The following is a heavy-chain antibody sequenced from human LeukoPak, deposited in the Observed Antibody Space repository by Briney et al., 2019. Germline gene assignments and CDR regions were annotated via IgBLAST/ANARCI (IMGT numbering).Heavy chain of an antibody. D-gene: IGHD4-17*01. J-gene: IGHJ4*02. Sequence: ASVKVSCKVSGYTLTELSMHWVRQATGQGLEWMGWMNPNSGNTGYAQKFQGRVTMTRNTSISTAYMELSSLRSEDTAVYYCARGDYGAEFDYWGQGTLVTVSS. CDR3: ARGDYGAEFDY. V-gene: IGHV1-8*01. CDR1: GYTLTELS. CDR2: MNPNSGNT.